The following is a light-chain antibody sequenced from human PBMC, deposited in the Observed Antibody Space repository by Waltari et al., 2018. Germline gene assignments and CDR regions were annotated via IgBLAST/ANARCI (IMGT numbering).Light chain of an antibody. CDR1: QSLLWSFNNNNY. V-gene: IGKV4-1*01. CDR2: WAS. J-gene: IGKJ2*01. Sequence: DIVMTQSPDSLAVSLGERATINCKSSQSLLWSFNNNNYLAWYQQKPGQPPKLLIPWASTRESGVPDRFNGSGSGADFTLTISSLQAEDVAVYYCQQYYSTPPTFGQGTKLEIK. CDR3: QQYYSTPPT.